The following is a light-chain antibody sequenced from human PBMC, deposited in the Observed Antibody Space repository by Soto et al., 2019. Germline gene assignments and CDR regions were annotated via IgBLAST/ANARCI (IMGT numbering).Light chain of an antibody. J-gene: IGKJ2*01. CDR3: EQYYNIPYT. V-gene: IGKV1-33*01. Sequence: DIQMTQSPSSLSASVGDRVTITCQASQDISNYLNWYQQKPGKAPKLLIYDASNLETGVPSRFCGRGSWTKFSISTISRQPEENATNYCEQYYNIPYTFGNGAKM. CDR1: QDISNY. CDR2: DAS.